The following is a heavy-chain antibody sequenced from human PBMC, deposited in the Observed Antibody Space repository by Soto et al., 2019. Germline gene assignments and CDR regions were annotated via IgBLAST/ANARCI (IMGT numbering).Heavy chain of an antibody. CDR1: GGSISSYY. J-gene: IGHJ5*01. CDR2: IYYSGST. V-gene: IGHV4-59*08. CDR3: ARHRESSGPRAFDF. D-gene: IGHD3-22*01. Sequence: PSETLSLTRTVSGGSISSYYWSWIRQPPGKGLEWIGYIYYSGSTNYNPSLKSRVTISVDTSKNQFSLKLSSVTAADTAVYYCARHRESSGPRAFDFWGQGTLVTVSS.